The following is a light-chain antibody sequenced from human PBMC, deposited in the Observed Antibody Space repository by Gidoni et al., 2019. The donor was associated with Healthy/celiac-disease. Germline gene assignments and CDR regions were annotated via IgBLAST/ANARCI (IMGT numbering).Light chain of an antibody. V-gene: IGKV1-39*01. CDR3: QQSYSTPPT. J-gene: IGKJ4*01. CDR2: AAS. CDR1: QSISSY. Sequence: DIQMTQSPSSLSASVGDRVTITCRASQSISSYLDWYQQKPGKAPKLLLYAASRLQSGVPSRFSGSGSGTDFTLTISSLQPEDFATYYWQQSYSTPPTFGGGTKVEIK.